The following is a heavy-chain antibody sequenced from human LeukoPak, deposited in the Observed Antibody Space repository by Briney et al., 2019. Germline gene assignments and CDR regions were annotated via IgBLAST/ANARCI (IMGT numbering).Heavy chain of an antibody. D-gene: IGHD3-3*01. CDR1: GFTFSSYA. J-gene: IGHJ6*04. CDR2: ISSNGGST. CDR3: ARVSTPMYYDFWSGYPDV. V-gene: IGHV3-64*01. Sequence: GGSLRLSCAASGFTFSSYAMHWVRQAPGKGLEYVSAISSNGGSTYYANSVKGRFTISRDNSKNTLYLQMVSLRAEDMAVYYCARVSTPMYYDFWSGYPDVWGKGTTVTVSS.